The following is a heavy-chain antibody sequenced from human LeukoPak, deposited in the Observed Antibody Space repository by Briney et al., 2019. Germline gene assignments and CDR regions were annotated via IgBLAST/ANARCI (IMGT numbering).Heavy chain of an antibody. CDR3: ARQGPIAVAGKAYDAFDI. CDR2: IKQDGSEK. CDR1: GFTFSNYW. J-gene: IGHJ3*02. D-gene: IGHD6-19*01. V-gene: IGHV3-7*01. Sequence: GGSLRLSCAASGFTFSNYWMTWVRQAPGKGLEWVANIKQDGSEKNYVDSVKGRFTISRDNAKNSLYLQMNSLRAEDTAVYYCARQGPIAVAGKAYDAFDIWGQGTMVTVSS.